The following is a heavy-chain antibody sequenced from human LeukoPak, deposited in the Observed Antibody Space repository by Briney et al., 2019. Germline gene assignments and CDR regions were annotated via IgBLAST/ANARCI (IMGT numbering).Heavy chain of an antibody. CDR2: INSDGSST. CDR3: ARDSLYGDYLD. CDR1: GFTFSSYG. V-gene: IGHV3-74*01. D-gene: IGHD4-17*01. J-gene: IGHJ4*02. Sequence: PGGSLRLSCAASGFTFSSYGMHWVRQAPGKGLVWVSRINSDGSSTSYADSVKGRFTISRDNAKNTLYLQMNSLRAEDTAVYYCARDSLYGDYLDWGQGTLVTVSS.